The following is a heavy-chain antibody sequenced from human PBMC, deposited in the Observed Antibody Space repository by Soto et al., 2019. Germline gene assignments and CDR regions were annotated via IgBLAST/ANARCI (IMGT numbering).Heavy chain of an antibody. Sequence: PSETLSLTCAVSGGSISSGGYSWSWIRQPPGKGLEWIGYIYHSGSTYYNPSLKSRVTISVDRSKNQFSLKLSSVTAAGTAVYYCARIMITFGGAPYGMDVWGQGTTVTVSS. D-gene: IGHD3-16*01. CDR1: GGSISSGGYS. CDR2: IYHSGST. J-gene: IGHJ6*02. CDR3: ARIMITFGGAPYGMDV. V-gene: IGHV4-30-2*01.